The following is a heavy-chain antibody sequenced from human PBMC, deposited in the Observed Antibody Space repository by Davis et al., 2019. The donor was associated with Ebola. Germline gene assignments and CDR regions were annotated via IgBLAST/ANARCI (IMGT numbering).Heavy chain of an antibody. CDR1: GFTFSAYS. CDR2: ISSSSNYI. D-gene: IGHD5-24*01. CDR3: ASSDGRGRSYDMDV. V-gene: IGHV3-21*04. J-gene: IGHJ6*02. Sequence: PGGSLRLSCAASGFTFSAYSMNWVRQAPGKGLEWVSFISSSSNYIYYAALVKGRFTISRDNSRNTLYLHMNSLRAEDTAFYYCASSDGRGRSYDMDVWGQGTTVTVSS.